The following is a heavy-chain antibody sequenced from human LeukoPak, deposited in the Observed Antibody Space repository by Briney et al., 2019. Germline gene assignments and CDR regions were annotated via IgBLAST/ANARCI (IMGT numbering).Heavy chain of an antibody. CDR3: ARHGQGPLIPLDY. V-gene: IGHV4-59*08. CDR2: IFYSGST. CDR1: GGSISGYY. D-gene: IGHD3-16*01. J-gene: IGHJ4*02. Sequence: SETLSLTCTVSGGSISGYYWSWIRQSPAKGLEWIGYIFYSGSTNYNPSLKGRGTISVDRSKNQFSLTLYSLTAADTAVYFCARHGQGPLIPLDYWSQGILVTVS.